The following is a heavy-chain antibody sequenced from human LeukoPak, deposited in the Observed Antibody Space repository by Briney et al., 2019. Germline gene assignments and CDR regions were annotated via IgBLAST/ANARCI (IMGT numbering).Heavy chain of an antibody. V-gene: IGHV4-61*02. CDR3: AVDSVRGVLGFDP. J-gene: IGHJ5*02. D-gene: IGHD3-10*01. CDR1: GGSISSGLYY. CDR2: IYTSGST. Sequence: SETLSLTCTVSGGSISSGLYYWSWIRQPAGKGLEWIRRIYTSGSTNYNPSLKSRVTISVDTSKNQFSLKLSSVTAADTAVYYCAVDSVRGVLGFDPWGQGTLVTVSS.